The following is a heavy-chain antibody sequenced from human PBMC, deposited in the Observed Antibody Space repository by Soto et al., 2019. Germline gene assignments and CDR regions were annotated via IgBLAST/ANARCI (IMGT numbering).Heavy chain of an antibody. V-gene: IGHV1-3*01. J-gene: IGHJ4*02. Sequence: GASVEVASKSSGYTFTIYAIHWARQAPGQRLEWMGWINAGNGNTKYSQKFQGRVTITRDTSASTAYMELSSLRSEDTAVYYCARAPPYDILTGYSEFDYWGQGTLVTVSS. CDR3: ARAPPYDILTGYSEFDY. CDR2: INAGNGNT. D-gene: IGHD3-9*01. CDR1: GYTFTIYA.